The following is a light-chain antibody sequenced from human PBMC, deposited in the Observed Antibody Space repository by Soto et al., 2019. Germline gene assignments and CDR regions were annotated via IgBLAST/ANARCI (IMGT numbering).Light chain of an antibody. CDR3: QQADSFPLT. V-gene: IGKV3-20*01. J-gene: IGKJ4*01. CDR1: QSVSSSS. Sequence: EIVLTQSPGTVSLSPGERATLSCRASQSVSSSSLAWYQQKPGQAPRLLISGASSRATGIPDRFSGSGSGTDFTLTISRLEPEDFATYYCQQADSFPLTFGGGTYVEIK. CDR2: GAS.